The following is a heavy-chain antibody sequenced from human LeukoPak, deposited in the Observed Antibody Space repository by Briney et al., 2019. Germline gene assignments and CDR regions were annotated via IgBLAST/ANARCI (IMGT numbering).Heavy chain of an antibody. V-gene: IGHV3-11*01. CDR2: ISSSGSTI. CDR3: ARDPRRGYYYYGMDV. D-gene: IGHD3-10*01. Sequence: GGSLRLSCAASGFTFSDYYMSWIRQAPGTGLESVSYISSSGSTIYYADSVKGRFTISRDIAMYSLYLQMNSLRAEDTAVYYCARDPRRGYYYYGMDVWGQGTTVTVSS. J-gene: IGHJ6*02. CDR1: GFTFSDYY.